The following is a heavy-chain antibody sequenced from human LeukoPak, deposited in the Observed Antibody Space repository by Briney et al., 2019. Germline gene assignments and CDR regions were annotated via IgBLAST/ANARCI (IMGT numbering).Heavy chain of an antibody. J-gene: IGHJ6*03. CDR1: GGSISRRSYY. V-gene: IGHV4-39*01. Sequence: SETLSLTCTVSGGSISRRSYYWGWIRQPPGKGLEWIGIIYSSGSTYSNPSLKSRVTISLDTSKSQLSLKVSSVTAADTAVYYCVRQVYGSGQSEDYIDVWGKGTTVIISS. CDR3: VRQVYGSGQSEDYIDV. CDR2: IYSSGST. D-gene: IGHD3-10*01.